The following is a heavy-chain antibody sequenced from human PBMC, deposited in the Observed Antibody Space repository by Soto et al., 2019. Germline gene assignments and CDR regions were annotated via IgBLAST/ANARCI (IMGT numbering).Heavy chain of an antibody. CDR1: GFTFDDYA. D-gene: IGHD4-17*01. CDR3: AKGASTTVFAFNDY. V-gene: IGHV3-9*01. CDR2: ISWNSGNL. Sequence: EVQLVESGGGLVQPGRSLSLSCAASGFTFDDYAMHWVRQGPGKCLEWVSSISWNSGNLGYADSVKGRFTISRDNAKNSLYLQMNSLRGEDTALYYCAKGASTTVFAFNDYWGQGTLVSVSS. J-gene: IGHJ4*02.